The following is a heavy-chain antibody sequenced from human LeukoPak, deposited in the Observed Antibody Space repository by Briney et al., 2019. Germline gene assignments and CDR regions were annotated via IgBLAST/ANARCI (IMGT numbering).Heavy chain of an antibody. CDR2: ISAYNGNT. CDR1: GYTFTSDG. J-gene: IGHJ4*02. D-gene: IGHD3-22*01. Sequence: GASVKVSCKASGYTFTSDGISWVRQAPGQGLEWMGWISAYNGNTNYAQKLQGRVTMTTDTSTSTAYMELRSLRSDDTAVYYCARDSRYYYDSSGYYYSFDYWGQGTLVTVSS. CDR3: ARDSRYYYDSSGYYYSFDY. V-gene: IGHV1-18*01.